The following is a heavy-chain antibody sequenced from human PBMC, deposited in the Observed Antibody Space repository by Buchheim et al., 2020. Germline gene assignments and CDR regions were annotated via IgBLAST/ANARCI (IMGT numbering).Heavy chain of an antibody. CDR1: GFTFSDHY. D-gene: IGHD3-3*01. J-gene: IGHJ4*02. V-gene: IGHV3-72*01. CDR2: SRKKDKGYTK. Sequence: EVQLVESGGSLVQPGGSLRLSCAASGFTFSDHYMEWVRQAPGKGLEWVGRSRKKDKGYTKEYSASGKGRLTISRDDSKNSMYLQMNSLKTEDTAVYYCARDLQASGNYWGQGTL. CDR3: ARDLQASGNY.